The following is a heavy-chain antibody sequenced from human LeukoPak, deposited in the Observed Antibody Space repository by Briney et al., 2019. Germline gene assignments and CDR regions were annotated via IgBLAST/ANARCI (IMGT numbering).Heavy chain of an antibody. CDR1: DDSISGYS. Sequence: SETLSLTCTVSDDSISGYSWSWIRQPPGKGLEWIGYIYYSGDTNYNPSLKSRVTLSVDTSRNLLSLQLTSVTTADTAVYFCVRGPYGASISKWFDPWGQGTLVIVSS. V-gene: IGHV4-59*01. CDR2: IYYSGDT. J-gene: IGHJ5*02. D-gene: IGHD4/OR15-4a*01. CDR3: VRGPYGASISKWFDP.